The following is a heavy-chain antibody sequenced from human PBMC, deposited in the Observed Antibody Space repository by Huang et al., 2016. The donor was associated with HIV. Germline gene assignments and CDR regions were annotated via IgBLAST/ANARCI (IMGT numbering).Heavy chain of an antibody. Sequence: QVQLVQSGAEVKKPGASVKVSCKASGYTFTNYAINWVRQAPGQSLEWMGWISGYNGKTNYAQKVQGRATMTKDTSTSTAYMELRSLISDETAVYYCARERYYYDRSGYYTPVEYFHHWGQGTLVTVSS. CDR3: ARERYYYDRSGYYTPVEYFHH. CDR1: GYTFTNYA. J-gene: IGHJ1*01. D-gene: IGHD3-22*01. CDR2: ISGYNGKT. V-gene: IGHV1-18*01.